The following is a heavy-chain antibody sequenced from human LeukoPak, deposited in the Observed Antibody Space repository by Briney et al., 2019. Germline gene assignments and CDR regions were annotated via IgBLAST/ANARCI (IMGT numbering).Heavy chain of an antibody. Sequence: GTSVTVSCKASGFTFTISAVQWVRQARGQRLEWIGWIVVGSGNTNYAQKFQERVTITRDMSTSTAYMELSSLRSEDTAVYYCAAVFYDSSGYYARIFDYWGQGTLVTVSS. D-gene: IGHD3-22*01. J-gene: IGHJ4*02. CDR1: GFTFTISA. CDR2: IVVGSGNT. CDR3: AAVFYDSSGYYARIFDY. V-gene: IGHV1-58*01.